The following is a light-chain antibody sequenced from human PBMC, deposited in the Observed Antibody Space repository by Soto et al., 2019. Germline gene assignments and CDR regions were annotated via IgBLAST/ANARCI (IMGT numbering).Light chain of an antibody. Sequence: ILLTQSQDAVSLTQGERATHSCRASQTVSSTYLAWCQQRPGQAPRLLIYGASTRAAGIPDRFSGSGSGTDFTLTITRLEPEDSAVYFCQQYTGPPTTFGQGTRLEIK. J-gene: IGKJ5*01. CDR1: QTVSSTY. CDR2: GAS. CDR3: QQYTGPPTT. V-gene: IGKV3-20*01.